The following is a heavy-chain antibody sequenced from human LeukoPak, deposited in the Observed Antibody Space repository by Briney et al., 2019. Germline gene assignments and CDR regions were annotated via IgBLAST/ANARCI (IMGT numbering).Heavy chain of an antibody. CDR2: IIPIFGTA. D-gene: IGHD2-2*01. J-gene: IGHJ6*03. CDR1: GGTFSSYA. CDR3: AVGMLGYCSSTSCYVDYYYYMDV. V-gene: IGHV1-69*05. Sequence: GSSVKVSCKASGGTFSSYAISWVRQAPGLGLEWMGGIIPIFGTANYAQKFQGRVTITTDESTSTAYMELSSLRSEDTAVYYCAVGMLGYCSSTSCYVDYYYYMDVWGKGTTVTVSS.